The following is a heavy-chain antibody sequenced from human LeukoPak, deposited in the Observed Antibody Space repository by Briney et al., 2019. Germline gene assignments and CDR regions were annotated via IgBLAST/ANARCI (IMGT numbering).Heavy chain of an antibody. Sequence: SETLSLTCTVSDGSISSSTYYWGWIRQPPGKGLEWIGSIYYSGSTYYNPSLKSRVTISVDTSKNQFSLKLSSVTAADTAVYYCARGNYDFWSGYYEYYFDYWGQGTLVTVSS. D-gene: IGHD3-3*01. V-gene: IGHV4-39*01. CDR1: DGSISSSTYY. J-gene: IGHJ4*02. CDR3: ARGNYDFWSGYYEYYFDY. CDR2: IYYSGST.